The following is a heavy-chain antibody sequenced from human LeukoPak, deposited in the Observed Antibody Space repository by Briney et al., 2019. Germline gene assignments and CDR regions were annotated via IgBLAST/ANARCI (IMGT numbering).Heavy chain of an antibody. CDR3: ARDSPTWYSSGWHNLGDYYYGMDV. CDR2: IIPILGIA. J-gene: IGHJ6*02. Sequence: ASVKVSCKASGGTFSSYAISWVRQAPGQGLEWMGRIIPILGIANYAQKFQGRVTITADKSTSTAYMELSSLRSEDTAVYYCARDSPTWYSSGWHNLGDYYYGMDVWGQGTTVTVSS. D-gene: IGHD6-19*01. CDR1: GGTFSSYA. V-gene: IGHV1-69*04.